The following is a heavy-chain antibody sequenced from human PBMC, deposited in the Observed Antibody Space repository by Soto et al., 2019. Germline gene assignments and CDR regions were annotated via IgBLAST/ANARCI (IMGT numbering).Heavy chain of an antibody. CDR1: GFSFSDSA. CDR3: LRDIFGVVIFDS. Sequence: GSLRLSCSASGFSFSDSAMHWVRQAPGKRLEYVSAISTNGRSTYYADSVKGRFTISRDNSKNTVHLQMSSLRVEDTAIYYCLRDIFGVVIFDSWGQGTPVTVSS. D-gene: IGHD3-3*01. V-gene: IGHV3-64D*06. J-gene: IGHJ4*02. CDR2: ISTNGRST.